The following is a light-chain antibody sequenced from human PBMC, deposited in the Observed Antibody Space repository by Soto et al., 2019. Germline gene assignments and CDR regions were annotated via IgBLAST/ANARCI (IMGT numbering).Light chain of an antibody. Sequence: EIVMTQSPATLSVSPGERATLSCRASQRVSSNLAWYQQKPGQTPKLLIYVASTRATGIPARFSGSGSGTEFTLTIXSXQXXXXXVXXXXXXXXWPLTFGGGTKVEFK. CDR3: XXXXXWPLT. CDR2: VAS. CDR1: QRVSSN. J-gene: IGKJ4*01. V-gene: IGKV3-15*01.